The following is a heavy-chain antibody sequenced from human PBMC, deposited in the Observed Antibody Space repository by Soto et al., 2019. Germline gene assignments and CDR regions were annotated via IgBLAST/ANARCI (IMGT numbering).Heavy chain of an antibody. Sequence: SETLSLTCTVSGGSISSYYWSWIRQPPGKGLEWIGYIYYSGSTNYNPSLKSRVTISVDTSKNQFSLKLSSVTAADTAVYYCARVGARYSGYDRLDPWGQGTLVTVSS. CDR2: IYYSGST. CDR1: GGSISSYY. J-gene: IGHJ5*02. D-gene: IGHD5-12*01. CDR3: ARVGARYSGYDRLDP. V-gene: IGHV4-59*01.